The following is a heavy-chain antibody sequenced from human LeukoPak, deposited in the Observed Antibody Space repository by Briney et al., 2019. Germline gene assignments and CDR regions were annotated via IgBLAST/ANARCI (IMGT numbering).Heavy chain of an antibody. CDR3: ASFDYYDTSGYYYHFDY. V-gene: IGHV7-4-1*02. CDR2: INTNTGNP. J-gene: IGHJ4*02. Sequence: ASVKVSCKASGYTFTSYYMHWVRQAPGQGLEWMGWINTNTGNPTYAQGFTGRFVFSLDTSVSTAYLQISSLKAEDTAVYYCASFDYYDTSGYYYHFDYWGQGTLVTVSS. D-gene: IGHD3-22*01. CDR1: GYTFTSYY.